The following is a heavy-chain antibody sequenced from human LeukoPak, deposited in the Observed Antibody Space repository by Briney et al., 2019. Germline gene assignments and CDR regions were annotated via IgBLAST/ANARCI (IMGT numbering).Heavy chain of an antibody. D-gene: IGHD1-1*01. CDR2: IYHSGST. V-gene: IGHV4-30-2*01. CDR3: ARGYEGNYYYYYGMDV. CDR1: GGSISSGGYS. Sequence: SETLSLTCAVSGGSISSGGYSWSWIRQPPGKGLEWIGYIYHSGSTYYNPSLKGRVTISVGRSKNQFSLKLSSVTAADTAVYYCARGYEGNYYYYYGMDVWGKGTTVTVSS. J-gene: IGHJ6*04.